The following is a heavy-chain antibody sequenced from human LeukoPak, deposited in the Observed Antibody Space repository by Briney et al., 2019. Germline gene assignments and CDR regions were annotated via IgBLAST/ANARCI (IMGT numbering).Heavy chain of an antibody. J-gene: IGHJ4*02. Sequence: PGGSLRLSCAASGFTFDDYGMSWVRQAPGQGLEWVSGINWNGGSTGYADSVKGRFTISRDNAKNTLHPQMNSLRAEDTAVYYCARDMVRGHPAFDYWGQGTLVSVSS. D-gene: IGHD3-10*01. CDR2: INWNGGST. V-gene: IGHV3-20*04. CDR1: GFTFDDYG. CDR3: ARDMVRGHPAFDY.